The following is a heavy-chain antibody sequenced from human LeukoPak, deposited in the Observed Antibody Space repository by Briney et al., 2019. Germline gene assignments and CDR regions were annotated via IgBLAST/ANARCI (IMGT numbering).Heavy chain of an antibody. CDR1: GGSISSYY. D-gene: IGHD6-25*01. J-gene: IGHJ5*02. V-gene: IGHV4-4*07. CDR2: IYTSGST. CDR3: ARDHGLASAWFDP. Sequence: KSSETLSFTCTVSGGSISSYYWSWIRQPAGKGLEWIGRIYTSGSTGYNPSLKSRVTMSIDTSKNQFSLKLSSVTAADTAVYYCARDHGLASAWFDPWGQGTLVTVSS.